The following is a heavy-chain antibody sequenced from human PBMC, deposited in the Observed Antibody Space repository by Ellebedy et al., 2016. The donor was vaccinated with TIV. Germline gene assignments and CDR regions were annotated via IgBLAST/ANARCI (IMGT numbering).Heavy chain of an antibody. CDR3: ARELVAPYYFDY. CDR2: ISTYNGNT. J-gene: IGHJ4*02. V-gene: IGHV1-18*04. Sequence: AASVKVSCKTAGYTFTTYYISWIRQPPGQGLELLGWISTYNGNTYYAQKFQGRIILTTDTSTNTVYLDLTNLSSDDSAMYYCARELVAPYYFDYWGQGTLVTVSS. D-gene: IGHD3-16*01. CDR1: GYTFTTYY.